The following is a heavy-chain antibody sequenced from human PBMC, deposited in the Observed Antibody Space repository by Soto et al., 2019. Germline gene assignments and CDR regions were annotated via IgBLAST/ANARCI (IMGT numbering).Heavy chain of an antibody. CDR1: GDSISRGGYY. CDR2: IYHIGSA. CDR3: ARDADGAYGLGWFDP. J-gene: IGHJ5*02. D-gene: IGHD2-21*01. V-gene: IGHV4-31*03. Sequence: QVQLQESGPGLVKPSQTLSLTCTVSGDSISRGGYYWNWLRQQPRKGLEWIGYIYHIGSAIYNRSRKSRVTISVDTSNNRLSLELSNVTAADTAVYYCARDADGAYGLGWFDPWGQGILVTVSS.